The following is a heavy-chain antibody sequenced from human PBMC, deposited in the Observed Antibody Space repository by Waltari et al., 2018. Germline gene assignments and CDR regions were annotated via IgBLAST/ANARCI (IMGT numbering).Heavy chain of an antibody. CDR2: IHQSGST. J-gene: IGHJ5*02. V-gene: IGHV4-38-2*02. Sequence: QVQLQESGPGLVKPSEPLSLTCTVSRYSLSRGYYRGWIRRPPGKGLEWIGSIHQSGSTSYNPSLKSRVTISVDTSKNQFSLKLSSVTAADTAVYYCARGYSSSSIFDPWGQGTLVTVSS. D-gene: IGHD6-13*01. CDR1: RYSLSRGYY. CDR3: ARGYSSSSIFDP.